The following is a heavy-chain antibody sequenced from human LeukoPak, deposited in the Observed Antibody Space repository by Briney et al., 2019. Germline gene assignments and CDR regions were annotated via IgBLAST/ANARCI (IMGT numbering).Heavy chain of an antibody. CDR1: GFTLSSYD. CDR3: AKGYYGSGSYGWFDY. CDR2: ISHDGTNN. J-gene: IGHJ4*02. D-gene: IGHD3-10*01. V-gene: IGHV3-30*18. Sequence: PGRSLRLSCAASGFTLSSYDMHWVRQAPGKGLEWVAVISHDGTNNYYADSVKGRFTISRDNSKNTLFLHMNSLRAEDTAVYSCAKGYYGSGSYGWFDYWGQGTLVTVSS.